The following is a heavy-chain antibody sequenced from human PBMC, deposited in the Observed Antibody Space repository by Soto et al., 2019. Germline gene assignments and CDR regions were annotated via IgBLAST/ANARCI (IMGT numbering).Heavy chain of an antibody. J-gene: IGHJ4*02. D-gene: IGHD3-10*01. CDR2: ISYDGTNQ. V-gene: IGHV3-30*04. CDR1: GFTFSNYA. Sequence: QVQLVESGGGVVQPGRSLRLSCGASGFTFSNYAIHWVRHAPGKGLEWVAVISYDGTNQYYADSLKGRFIISRDKSKNTVYLQMNSLRPEDTAVYYCAKDSDSGIIIYYFDSWGRGTLVTVTS. CDR3: AKDSDSGIIIYYFDS.